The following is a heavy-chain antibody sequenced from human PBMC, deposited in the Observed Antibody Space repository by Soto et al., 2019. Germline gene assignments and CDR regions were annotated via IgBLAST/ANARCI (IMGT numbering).Heavy chain of an antibody. D-gene: IGHD3-3*01. CDR3: AKDGPDYDFWSGYRSQGIFDY. Sequence: GGSLRLSCAASGFTFSSYAMSWVRQAPGKGLEWVSAISGSGGSTYYADSVKGRFTISRGNSKNTLYLQMNSLRAEDTAVYYCAKDGPDYDFWSGYRSQGIFDYWGQGTLVTVSS. CDR2: ISGSGGST. V-gene: IGHV3-23*01. J-gene: IGHJ4*02. CDR1: GFTFSSYA.